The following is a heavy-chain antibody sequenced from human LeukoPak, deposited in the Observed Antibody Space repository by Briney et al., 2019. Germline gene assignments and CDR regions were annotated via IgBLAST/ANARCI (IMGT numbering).Heavy chain of an antibody. Sequence: PSETLSLTCTVSGDSISSGDYYWSWIRQPAGKGLEWIGRISSSGSTNYNPSLKSRVTISVDTSKNQFSLKLSSVTAADTAVYYCARDVGSSSSWSFDYWGQGTLVTVSS. CDR2: ISSSGST. V-gene: IGHV4-61*02. D-gene: IGHD6-6*01. CDR1: GDSISSGDYY. CDR3: ARDVGSSSSWSFDY. J-gene: IGHJ4*02.